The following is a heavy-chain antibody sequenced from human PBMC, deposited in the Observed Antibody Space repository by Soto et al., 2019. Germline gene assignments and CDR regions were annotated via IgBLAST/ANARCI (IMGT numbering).Heavy chain of an antibody. CDR2: MYNSGST. V-gene: IGHV4-59*08. J-gene: IGHJ4*02. CDR1: GGSISSYY. D-gene: IGHD3-10*01. CDR3: ASMGYHYGSGSYPLDY. Sequence: QVQLQESGPGLVKPSETLSLTCTVSGGSISSYYWTWIRQPPGKGLEWIGFMYNSGSTHYNPSLKSRAPLSLESYNNQFSLNLRSVTAADTAVYYCASMGYHYGSGSYPLDYWGQGTLVTVSS.